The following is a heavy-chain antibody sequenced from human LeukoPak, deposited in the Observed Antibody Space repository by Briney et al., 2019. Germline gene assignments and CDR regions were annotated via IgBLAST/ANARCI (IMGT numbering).Heavy chain of an antibody. CDR2: INHSGST. D-gene: IGHD3-22*01. V-gene: IGHV4-34*01. CDR1: GGSFSGYY. CDR3: ARALKYYYDSSFDY. Sequence: PSETLSLTCAVYGGSFSGYYWSWIRQPPGKGLEWIEEINHSGSTNYNPSLKSRVTISVDTSKNQFSLKLSSVTAADTAVYYCARALKYYYDSSFDYWGQGTLVTVSS. J-gene: IGHJ4*02.